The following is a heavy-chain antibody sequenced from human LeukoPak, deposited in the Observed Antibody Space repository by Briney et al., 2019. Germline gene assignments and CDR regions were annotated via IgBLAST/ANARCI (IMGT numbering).Heavy chain of an antibody. CDR1: GFTVSSNY. J-gene: IGHJ6*04. CDR2: IYSGGST. V-gene: IGHV3-53*01. CDR3: ARAGYCSGGSCSINYYYGMDV. Sequence: GRCLRLSCAASGFTVSSNYMSWVRQPPGKVLEWDSVIYSGGSTYYADSVKGRSTISRDNSKNTLYLQMHSLRAEDTGVYYCARAGYCSGGSCSINYYYGMDVWGKGTTVTVSS. D-gene: IGHD2-15*01.